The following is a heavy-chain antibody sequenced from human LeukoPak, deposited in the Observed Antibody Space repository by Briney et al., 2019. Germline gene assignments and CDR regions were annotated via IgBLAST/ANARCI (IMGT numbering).Heavy chain of an antibody. CDR1: GFTFTTYA. V-gene: IGHV3-23*01. Sequence: GGSLRLSCAASGFTFTTYAMTWVRQAPGKGLEWVSGISKSGGAIYYADSVKGRFTISRDNAKNTLYLQMKSLRAEDTAVYYCAKGSATNSGYLGVYWGQGTLVTVSS. CDR2: ISKSGGAI. D-gene: IGHD5-12*01. CDR3: AKGSATNSGYLGVY. J-gene: IGHJ4*02.